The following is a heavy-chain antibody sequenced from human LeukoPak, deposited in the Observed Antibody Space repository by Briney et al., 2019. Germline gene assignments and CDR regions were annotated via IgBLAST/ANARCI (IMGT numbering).Heavy chain of an antibody. J-gene: IGHJ5*02. CDR1: GYSFINYG. CDR3: ARIIGDLHP. D-gene: IGHD3-16*02. CDR2: INPNSGGT. V-gene: IGHV1-2*02. Sequence: ASVKVSCTASGYSFINYGVSWVRQAPGQGLEWMGWINPNSGGTNYAQKFQGRVTMTRDTSISTAYMELSRLRSDDTAVYYCARIIGDLHPWGQGTLVTVSS.